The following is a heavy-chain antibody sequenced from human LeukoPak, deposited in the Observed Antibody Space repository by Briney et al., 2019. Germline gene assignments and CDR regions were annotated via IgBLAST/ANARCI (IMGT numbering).Heavy chain of an antibody. V-gene: IGHV3-66*01. J-gene: IGHJ5*02. CDR1: GLTVSSNY. CDR2: IYSGGPT. CDR3: ARDSYVDSEAVRWFDP. Sequence: GGSLRLSCAASGLTVSSNYMSWVRQAPGKGLEWVSVIYSGGPTYYADSVKGRFTISRDNSKNTLYLQMNSLRAEDTAVYYCARDSYVDSEAVRWFDPWGQGTLVTVSS. D-gene: IGHD4-17*01.